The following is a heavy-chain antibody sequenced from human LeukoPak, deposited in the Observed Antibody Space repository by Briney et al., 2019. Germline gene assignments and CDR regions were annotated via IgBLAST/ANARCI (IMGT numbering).Heavy chain of an antibody. J-gene: IGHJ4*02. Sequence: SQTLSLTCAISGDSVSSNSAAWNWIRQSPSIGLEWLGRKYYRSKWYNDYAVSVKSRLTINPDTSKNQFSLQLNSVTPEDTAVYYCARDVFGRLVRSYYFDYWGQGTLVTVSS. CDR2: KYYRSKWYN. V-gene: IGHV6-1*01. D-gene: IGHD6-19*01. CDR1: GDSVSSNSAA. CDR3: ARDVFGRLVRSYYFDY.